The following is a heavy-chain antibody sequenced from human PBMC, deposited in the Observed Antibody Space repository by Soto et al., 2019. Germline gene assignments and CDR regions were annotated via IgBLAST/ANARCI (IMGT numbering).Heavy chain of an antibody. Sequence: ELQLVESGGGLVQPGGSLRLSCAASGFIFSNYWMSWVRQAPGKGLEWVANIKQDGSEKYYVDSVKGRFTISRDNAENSLYLQMTGLRAEDTAVYYCARCDAAVPGTYLGQGTLLTVSS. CDR3: ARCDAAVPGTY. D-gene: IGHD6-19*01. V-gene: IGHV3-7*01. J-gene: IGHJ4*02. CDR1: GFIFSNYW. CDR2: IKQDGSEK.